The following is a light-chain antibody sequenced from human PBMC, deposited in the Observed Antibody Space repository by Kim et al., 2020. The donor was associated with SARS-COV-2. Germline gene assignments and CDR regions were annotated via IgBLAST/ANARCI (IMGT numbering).Light chain of an antibody. CDR2: EDI. J-gene: IGLJ2*01. CDR3: YSTDNSGDHRV. Sequence: SLGQTARITCAGNALPKKYAYCYQQKSGQAPVLVIYEDIKRPSGIPERFSGSSSGTMATFTISGAQVEDEADYYYYSTDNSGDHRVFGGGTKVTVL. CDR1: ALPKKY. V-gene: IGLV3-10*01.